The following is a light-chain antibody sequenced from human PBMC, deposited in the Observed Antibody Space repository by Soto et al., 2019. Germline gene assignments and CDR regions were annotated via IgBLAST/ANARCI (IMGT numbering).Light chain of an antibody. CDR1: QSITTW. V-gene: IGKV1-39*01. CDR3: QQSYSTLRT. J-gene: IGKJ1*01. CDR2: DAS. Sequence: DIQMTQSPSTLAASLGDRVVITCRASQSITTWLAWYQQKPGKAPKLLIYDASSLESGVPSRFRGSGSGTDFTLTISSLQPEDFETYYCQQSYSTLRTFGQGTKVDIK.